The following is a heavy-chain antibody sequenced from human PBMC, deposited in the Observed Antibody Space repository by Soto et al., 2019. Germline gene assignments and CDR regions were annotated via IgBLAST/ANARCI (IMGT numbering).Heavy chain of an antibody. CDR2: IYTSGST. J-gene: IGHJ4*02. CDR1: GTSVSNYY. D-gene: IGHD5-18*01. Sequence: RSLTCSVSGTSVSNYYWSWIRQPAGKGLEHIGRIYTSGSTSYNPSLKSRVTMSMDTSQTQIYLNLTSVTAADTAVYYCARGGIQLSYAFDYWGQGIQVTVYS. V-gene: IGHV4-4*07. CDR3: ARGGIQLSYAFDY.